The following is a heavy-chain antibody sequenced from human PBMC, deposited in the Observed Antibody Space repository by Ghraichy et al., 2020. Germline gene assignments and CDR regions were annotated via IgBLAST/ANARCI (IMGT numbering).Heavy chain of an antibody. CDR1: GYTFTSYD. CDR3: ARGVRVGRNLFYYYYYMDV. CDR2: MNPNSGNT. J-gene: IGHJ6*03. V-gene: IGHV1-8*03. D-gene: IGHD1-14*01. Sequence: ASVKVSCKASGYTFTSYDINWVRQATGQGLEWMGWMNPNSGNTGYAQKFQGRVTITRNTSISTAYMELSSLRSEDTAVYYCARGVRVGRNLFYYYYYMDVWGKGTTVTVSS.